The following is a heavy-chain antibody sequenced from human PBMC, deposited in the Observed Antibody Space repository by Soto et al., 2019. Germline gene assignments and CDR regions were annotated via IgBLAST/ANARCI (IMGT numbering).Heavy chain of an antibody. D-gene: IGHD3-10*01. CDR3: ARGAAYYYGSGSYFTDRYYYYYYYMAV. J-gene: IGHJ6*03. CDR2: TYYRSKWYN. Sequence: PSQTLSLTCAISGDSVSSNSAAWNWIRQSPSRGLEWLGRTYYRSKWYNDYAVSVKSRITINPDTSKNQFSLQLNSVTPEDTAVYYCARGAAYYYGSGSYFTDRYYYYYYYMAVWGKGTTVTVSS. CDR1: GDSVSSNSAA. V-gene: IGHV6-1*01.